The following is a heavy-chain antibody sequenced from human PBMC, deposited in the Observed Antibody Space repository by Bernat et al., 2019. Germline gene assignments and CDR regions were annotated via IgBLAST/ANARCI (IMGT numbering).Heavy chain of an antibody. CDR3: ARHSHSCGWPAGDMDV. Sequence: EVQLVQSGAEVKKPGESLKISCKGSGYSFSSYWIARVRQMPGKGLEWLGIIYPGDSDTRYSPSFQGEVTSSAGKSISTAYLQWSSLTDSDTAMCYCARHSHSCGWPAGDMDVWGQGTTVPVSS. CDR1: GYSFSSYW. V-gene: IGHV5-51*01. D-gene: IGHD5-18*01. J-gene: IGHJ6*01. CDR2: IYPGDSDT.